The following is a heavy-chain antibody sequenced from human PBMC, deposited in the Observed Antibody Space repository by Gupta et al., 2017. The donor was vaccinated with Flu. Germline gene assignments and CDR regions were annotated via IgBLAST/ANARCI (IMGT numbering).Heavy chain of an antibody. CDR1: GFSLTTPGVG. Sequence: QITLKESGPTLVKPTQTLTLTCTFSGFSLTTPGVGVGWIRQPPGKALEWLALIYWDDDKRYSPSLRSRLTITKDTSKNHVVLIMTNMDPVDTATYXCXHNIFYXDPTSDYYYRMDVWGQGTTVTVSS. V-gene: IGHV2-5*02. D-gene: IGHD4-17*01. CDR3: XHNIFYXDPTSDYYYRMDV. CDR2: IYWDDDK. J-gene: IGHJ6*02.